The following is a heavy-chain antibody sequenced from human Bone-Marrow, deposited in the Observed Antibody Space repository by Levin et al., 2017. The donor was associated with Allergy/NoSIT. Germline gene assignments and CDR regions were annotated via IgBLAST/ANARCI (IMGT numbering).Heavy chain of an antibody. CDR1: GGSVISSDF. Sequence: PSETLSLTCAVSGGSVISSDFWSWVRQPPGKGLEWIGEVFHSGSTNYNPSLRSQITISVDKSKNQFSLKLNSVTAADTAVYYCARRPLGDDILTGVYPDAFDIWGQGTMVTVSS. D-gene: IGHD3-9*01. CDR3: ARRPLGDDILTGVYPDAFDI. CDR2: VFHSGST. J-gene: IGHJ3*02. V-gene: IGHV4-4*02.